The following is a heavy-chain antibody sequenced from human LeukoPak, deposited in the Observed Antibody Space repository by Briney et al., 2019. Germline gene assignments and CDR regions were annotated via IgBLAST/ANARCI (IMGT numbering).Heavy chain of an antibody. CDR1: GGSISSGGYY. J-gene: IGHJ3*02. D-gene: IGHD6-19*01. CDR2: IYHSGST. Sequence: SETLSLTCTVSGGSISSGGYYWSWIRQPPGKGLEWIGYIYHSGSTYYNPSLKSRVTISVDRSKNQFSLKVSSVTAADTAVYYCARETGQWTPNDAFDIWGQGTVVTVSS. V-gene: IGHV4-30-2*01. CDR3: ARETGQWTPNDAFDI.